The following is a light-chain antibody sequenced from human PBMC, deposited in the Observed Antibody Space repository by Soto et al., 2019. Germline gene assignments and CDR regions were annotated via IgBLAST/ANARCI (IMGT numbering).Light chain of an antibody. CDR1: QGISSY. CDR3: LQDYNYPRT. V-gene: IGKV1-9*01. CDR2: AAS. J-gene: IGKJ1*01. Sequence: DIQLTQSPSFLSASVGDRDTITSRASQGISSYLAWYQQKPGKAPKLLIYAASTLQSGVPSRFSGSGSGTEFTLTISSLQPEDFATYYCLQDYNYPRTFGQGTKVDIK.